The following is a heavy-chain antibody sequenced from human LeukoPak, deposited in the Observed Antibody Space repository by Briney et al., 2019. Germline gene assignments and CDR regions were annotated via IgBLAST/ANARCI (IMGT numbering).Heavy chain of an antibody. CDR3: ASVYKNGMDV. D-gene: IGHD5-24*01. V-gene: IGHV1-46*01. J-gene: IGHJ6*02. CDR2: INPSGDTT. Sequence: AASVKVSCKASGYIFLSHDICWVRQAPGQGLEWMAIINPSGDTTSHAQKFQGRVTMTRDTSASTVYMELSSLRSEDTAVYYCASVYKNGMDVWGQGTTVTVSS. CDR1: GYIFLSHD.